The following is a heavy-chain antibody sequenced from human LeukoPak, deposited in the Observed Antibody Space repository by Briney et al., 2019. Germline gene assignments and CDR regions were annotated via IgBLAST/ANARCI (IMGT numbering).Heavy chain of an antibody. CDR2: INYSGNT. CDR3: ARIDTVVLPSTMFDY. J-gene: IGHJ4*02. D-gene: IGHD2-2*01. Sequence: SETLSLTCTVSGGSISSSSYYWGWICQPPGKGLEWIGSINYSGNTYYNPSLKSRVTISVDTSRNQFSLKLSSVTAADTALYYCARIDTVVLPSTMFDYWGQGTLVTVSS. V-gene: IGHV4-39*01. CDR1: GGSISSSSYY.